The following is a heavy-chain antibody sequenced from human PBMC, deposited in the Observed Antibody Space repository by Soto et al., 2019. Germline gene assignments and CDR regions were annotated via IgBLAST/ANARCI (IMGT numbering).Heavy chain of an antibody. Sequence: QITLKESGPTLVKPTQTLTLTCTFSGFSLSTTGEGVGWIRQPPGKALEWLALIYWDDDKRYSPSLKSRLTIPKDTSKNQLVLTMANLDPVDTATYYCVQSRCGGDCLQSYSSHSYYGLDVWGQGTTVTVSS. CDR2: IYWDDDK. J-gene: IGHJ6*02. V-gene: IGHV2-5*02. D-gene: IGHD2-21*02. CDR3: VQSRCGGDCLQSYSSHSYYGLDV. CDR1: GFSLSTTGEG.